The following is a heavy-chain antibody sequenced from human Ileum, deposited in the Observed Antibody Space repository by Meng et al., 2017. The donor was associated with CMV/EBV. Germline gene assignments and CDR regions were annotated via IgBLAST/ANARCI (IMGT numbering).Heavy chain of an antibody. V-gene: IGHV3-30*02. CDR2: VRFDGSDK. D-gene: IGHD2-8*01. Sequence: GESLKISCAASGFRFSEYGMHWVRQAPGKGLEWVAFVRFDGSDKYIADSAKGRFTVFRDNAKNTLNLQMNSLRGDDTAVYYCAKDGNGVGYSDKWGQGTVVTVSS. CDR3: AKDGNGVGYSDK. CDR1: GFRFSEYG. J-gene: IGHJ4*02.